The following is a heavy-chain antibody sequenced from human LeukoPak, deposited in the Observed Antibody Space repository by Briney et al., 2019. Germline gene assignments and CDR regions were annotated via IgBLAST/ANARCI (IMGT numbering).Heavy chain of an antibody. D-gene: IGHD3-10*01. CDR2: MSFDGKNT. CDR1: GFTFSTYV. Sequence: GGSLRLSCAATGFTFSTYVIHWVRQAPGKGLDWVAVMSFDGKNTYYADSVKGRFTVSRDNSKNTLYLQMNSLRPEDTAVYYCAREGFYGSGSSPTFYFDYWGQGTLVTVSS. V-gene: IGHV3-30*04. J-gene: IGHJ4*02. CDR3: AREGFYGSGSSPTFYFDY.